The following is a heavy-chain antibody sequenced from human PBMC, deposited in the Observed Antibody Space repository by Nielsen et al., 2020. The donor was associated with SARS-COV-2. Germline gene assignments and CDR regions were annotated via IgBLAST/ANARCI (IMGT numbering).Heavy chain of an antibody. Sequence: ASVKVSCKASGYTLTSYAMNWVRQAPGQGLEWMGWINTNTGNPTYAQGFTGRFVFSLDTSVSTAYLQISSLKAEDTAVYYCAREGIVVVPAAMGGVDYWGQGTLVTVSS. CDR3: AREGIVVVPAAMGGVDY. CDR1: GYTLTSYA. V-gene: IGHV7-4-1*02. CDR2: INTNTGNP. D-gene: IGHD2-2*01. J-gene: IGHJ4*02.